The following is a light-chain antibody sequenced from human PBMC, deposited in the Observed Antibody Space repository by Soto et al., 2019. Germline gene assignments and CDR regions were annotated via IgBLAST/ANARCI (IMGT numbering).Light chain of an antibody. CDR2: AAS. CDR1: QSISSY. J-gene: IGKJ5*01. CDR3: QQSYSTPHT. V-gene: IGKV1-39*01. Sequence: DIQMTQSPSSLYASAGDGVTVSLRASQSISSYLNWYQQKPGKAPKLLIYAASSLQSGVPSRFSGSGSGTDFTLTISSLQPEDFATYYCQQSYSTPHTFGQGTRLEIK.